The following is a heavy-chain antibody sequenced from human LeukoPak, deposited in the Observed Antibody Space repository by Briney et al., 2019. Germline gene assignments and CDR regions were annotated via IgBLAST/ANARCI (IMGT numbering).Heavy chain of an antibody. CDR1: SYSINSNYY. CDR3: ATQILLCHYY. V-gene: IGHV4-38-2*01. CDR2: IYHTGST. D-gene: IGHD3-10*01. Sequence: SETLSLTCSVSSYSINSNYYWGWIRQSPGKGLEWIGGIYHTGSTYYNPSLKSRVTISLDASNKQFSLKLTSVTAADTAIYYCATQILLCHYYWGQGTLVTVSS. J-gene: IGHJ4*02.